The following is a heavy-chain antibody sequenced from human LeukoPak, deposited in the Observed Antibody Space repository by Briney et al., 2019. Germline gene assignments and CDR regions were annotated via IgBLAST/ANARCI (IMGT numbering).Heavy chain of an antibody. CDR1: GGSFSGYY. J-gene: IGHJ5*02. Sequence: SETLSLTCAVYGGSFSGYYWSWIRQPPGKGLEWIGEINHSGSTNYNPSLKSRVTISVDTSKNQFSLKLSSVTAADTAVYYCARGPPCYYDSSGYYPRWFGPWGQGALVNVSS. CDR2: INHSGST. V-gene: IGHV4-34*01. D-gene: IGHD3-22*01. CDR3: ARGPPCYYDSSGYYPRWFGP.